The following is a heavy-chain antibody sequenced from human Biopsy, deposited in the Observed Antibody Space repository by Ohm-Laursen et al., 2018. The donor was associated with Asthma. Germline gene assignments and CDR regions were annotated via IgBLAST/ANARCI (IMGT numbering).Heavy chain of an antibody. J-gene: IGHJ6*02. D-gene: IGHD3-10*01. CDR2: ISVYNGNT. V-gene: IGHV1-18*01. CDR1: GYTFNSAG. CDR3: ARAVDYSHYYGIDV. Sequence: SVKVSCKTSGYTFNSAGITWVRQAPGQGLEWMGWISVYNGNTKVAQKLQDRVTIITDTSTSTAYMELRSLRSDDTAVYFCARAVDYSHYYGIDVWGQGTTVAVS.